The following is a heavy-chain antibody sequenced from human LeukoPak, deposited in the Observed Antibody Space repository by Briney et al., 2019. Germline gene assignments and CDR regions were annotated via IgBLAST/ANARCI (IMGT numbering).Heavy chain of an antibody. CDR2: ISSSSSYI. J-gene: IGHJ4*02. CDR3: AGENDFWSGYYTRGYFDY. Sequence: GGSLRLSCAASGFTFSSYSMNWVRQAPGKGLEWVSSISSSSSYIYYADSVKGRFTISRDNAKNSLYLQMNSLRAEDTAVYYCAGENDFWSGYYTRGYFDYWGQGTLVTVSS. V-gene: IGHV3-21*01. CDR1: GFTFSSYS. D-gene: IGHD3-3*01.